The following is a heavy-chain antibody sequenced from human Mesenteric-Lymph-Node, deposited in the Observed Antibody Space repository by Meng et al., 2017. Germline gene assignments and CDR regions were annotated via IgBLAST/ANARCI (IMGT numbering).Heavy chain of an antibody. V-gene: IGHV4-34*01. Sequence: QVQLQQWGAGLLKPAEGLSLTCAGYGGSLSDYYWNWIRQPPGKGLEWIGEINHSGSTNYNPSLKSRVTISVDTSKNQFSLKLTSVTAADTAVYYCARGEVTFDYWGQGTLVTVSS. J-gene: IGHJ4*02. CDR1: GGSLSDYY. CDR2: INHSGST. CDR3: ARGEVTFDY. D-gene: IGHD2-21*02.